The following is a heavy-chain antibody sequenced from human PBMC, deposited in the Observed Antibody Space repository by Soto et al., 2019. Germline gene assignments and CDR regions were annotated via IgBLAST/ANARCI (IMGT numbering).Heavy chain of an antibody. CDR3: ARALGDFWSGYYDYYYYGMDV. D-gene: IGHD3-3*01. V-gene: IGHV3-33*01. Sequence: GGSLRLSCAASGFTFSSYGMHWVRQAPGKGLEWVAVIWYDGSNKYYADSVKGRFTISRDNSKNTLYLQMNSLRAEDTAVYYCARALGDFWSGYYDYYYYGMDVWGQGTTVTVSS. CDR2: IWYDGSNK. CDR1: GFTFSSYG. J-gene: IGHJ6*02.